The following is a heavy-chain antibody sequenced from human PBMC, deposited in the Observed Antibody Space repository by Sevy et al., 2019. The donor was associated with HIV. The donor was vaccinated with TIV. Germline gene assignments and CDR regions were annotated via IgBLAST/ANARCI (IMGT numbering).Heavy chain of an antibody. CDR3: ARSSSAYPYHFDY. CDR2: IFHSGNT. V-gene: IGHV4-30-2*01. J-gene: IGHJ4*02. Sequence: SETLSLTCAVSGGSISTDLYSWNWIRQPPGKGLEWSGYIFHSGNTYYNPSRKSRVTISIDRSKNQFSLNLSSVTAADTAVYYCARSSSAYPYHFDYWGQGTLVTVSS. CDR1: GGSISTDLYS.